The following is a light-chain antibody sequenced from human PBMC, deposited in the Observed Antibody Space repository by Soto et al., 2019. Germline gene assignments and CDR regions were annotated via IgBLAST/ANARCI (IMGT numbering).Light chain of an antibody. CDR2: DAS. V-gene: IGKV3-11*01. J-gene: IGKJ5*01. CDR3: QQRSNWPIT. CDR1: QSVRSN. Sequence: IVETQSPATLSVSPGERATLSCRASQSVRSNLAWYQQKPGQAPRLLIYDASNRATGIPARFSGSGSGTDFTLTISSLEPEDFAVYYCQQRSNWPITFGQGTRLEIK.